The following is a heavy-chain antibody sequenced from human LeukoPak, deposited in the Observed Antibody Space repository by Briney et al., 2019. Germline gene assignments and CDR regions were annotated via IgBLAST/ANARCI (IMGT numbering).Heavy chain of an antibody. CDR1: GYTFTGYY. Sequence: ASVKVSCKASGYTFTGYYMHWVRQAPGQGLEWMGWINPNSGGTNYAQKFQGRVTMTRDTSISTAYMELSRLRSDDTAVYYCARFTVPAAITGGWFDPWGQGTLVTVSS. CDR2: INPNSGGT. V-gene: IGHV1-2*02. CDR3: ARFTVPAAITGGWFDP. J-gene: IGHJ5*02. D-gene: IGHD2-2*01.